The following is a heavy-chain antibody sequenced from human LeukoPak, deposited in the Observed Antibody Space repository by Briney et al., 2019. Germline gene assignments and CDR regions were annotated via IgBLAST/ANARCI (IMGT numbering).Heavy chain of an antibody. D-gene: IGHD2-2*01. V-gene: IGHV5-51*01. CDR3: ARSACSSTSCSPNFDY. CDR2: IYPGDSDT. Sequence: GESLKIFCKGSGYSFTSYWIGWVRQMPGKGLEWMGIIYPGDSDTRYSPSFQGQVTISADKSISTAYLQWSSLKASDTAMYYCARSACSSTSCSPNFDYWGQGTLVTVSS. J-gene: IGHJ4*02. CDR1: GYSFTSYW.